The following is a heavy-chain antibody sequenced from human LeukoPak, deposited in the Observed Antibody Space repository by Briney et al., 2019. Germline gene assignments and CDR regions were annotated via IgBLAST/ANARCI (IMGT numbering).Heavy chain of an antibody. V-gene: IGHV4-38-2*02. J-gene: IGHJ6*03. CDR3: ARARGYSGYRYYYYYYMDV. CDR2: IYHSGST. D-gene: IGHD5-12*01. Sequence: SETLSLTCTVSGYSISSGYYWGWIRQSPGKGLEWIGSIYHSGSTYYNPSLKSRVTISVDTSKNQFSLKLSSVTAADTAVYYCARARGYSGYRYYYYYYMDVWGKGTTVTVSS. CDR1: GYSISSGYY.